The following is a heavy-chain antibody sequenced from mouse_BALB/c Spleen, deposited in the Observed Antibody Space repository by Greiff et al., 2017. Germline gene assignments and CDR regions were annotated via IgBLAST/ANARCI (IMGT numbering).Heavy chain of an antibody. CDR2: IYPGDGDT. CDR3: ARGGGSSYYGNYEGFAY. CDR1: GYAFSSYW. D-gene: IGHD2-1*01. V-gene: IGHV1-80*01. Sequence: QVQLKESGAELVRPGSSVKISCKASGYAFSSYWMNWVKQRPGQGLEWIGQIYPGDGDTNYNGKFKGKATLTADKSSSTAYMQLSSLTSEDSAVYFCARGGGSSYYGNYEGFAYWGQGTLVTVSA. J-gene: IGHJ3*01.